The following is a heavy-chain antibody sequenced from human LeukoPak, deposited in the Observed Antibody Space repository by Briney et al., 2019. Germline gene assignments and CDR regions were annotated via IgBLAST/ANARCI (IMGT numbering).Heavy chain of an antibody. CDR3: AKEGVRNYYDSSGYLFDY. CDR1: GFTFSSYG. Sequence: GSLVLSCAASGFTFSSYGMHWGRQAPGKGLEWGAVISYDGSNKYYAASVKGRFTISRDNSKNTLYLQMNSLRAEDTAVYYCAKEGVRNYYDSSGYLFDYWGQGTLVTVSS. D-gene: IGHD3-22*01. V-gene: IGHV3-30*18. CDR2: ISYDGSNK. J-gene: IGHJ4*02.